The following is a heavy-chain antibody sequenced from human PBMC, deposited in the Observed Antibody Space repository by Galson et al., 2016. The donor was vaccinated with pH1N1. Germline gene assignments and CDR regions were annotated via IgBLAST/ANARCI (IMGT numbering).Heavy chain of an antibody. J-gene: IGHJ4*02. D-gene: IGHD3-3*01. V-gene: IGHV6-1*01. Sequence: CAISGDSVSSSSDTWNWIRQSPRRGLEWLGRIYHRSKWYYEYAPSLQGRLRISPDTSSNQMSLHLNSVTLDDAAVYYCSREVWLRRGYYIDHWGQGCLVTVSS. CDR3: SREVWLRRGYYIDH. CDR1: GDSVSSSSDT. CDR2: IYHRSKWYY.